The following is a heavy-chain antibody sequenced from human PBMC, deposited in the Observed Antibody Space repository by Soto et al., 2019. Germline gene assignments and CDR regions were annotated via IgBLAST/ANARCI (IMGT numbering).Heavy chain of an antibody. J-gene: IGHJ4*02. D-gene: IGHD2-21*02. CDR1: GYTFTNYY. CDR3: ARPPGYISDWHYFDL. V-gene: IGHV1-2*02. CDR2: ISPKSGGT. Sequence: GASVKVSCKASGYTFTNYYMHWVRQAPGQGFEWLGRISPKSGGTNYAQKFQGRVTMTWDTSLKTAYMELSSLIPEDTAVYYCARPPGYISDWHYFDLWGQGTLVTVSS.